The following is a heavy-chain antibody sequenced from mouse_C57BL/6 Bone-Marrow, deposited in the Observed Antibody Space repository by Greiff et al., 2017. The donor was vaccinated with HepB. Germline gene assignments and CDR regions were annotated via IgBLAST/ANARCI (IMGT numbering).Heavy chain of an antibody. D-gene: IGHD2-1*01. V-gene: IGHV1-69*01. CDR2: IDPSDSYT. Sequence: QVQLQQPGAELVMPGASVKLSCKASGYTFTSYWMHWVKQRPGQGLEWIGEIDPSDSYTNYNQKFKGKSTLTVDKSSSIAYMQLSSLTSEDSAVYYCAAYGNYGYWGQGTTLTVSS. CDR1: GYTFTSYW. J-gene: IGHJ2*01. CDR3: AAYGNYGY.